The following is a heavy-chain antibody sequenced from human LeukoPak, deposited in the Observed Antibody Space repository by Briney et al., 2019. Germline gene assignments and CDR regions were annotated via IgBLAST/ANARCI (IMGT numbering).Heavy chain of an antibody. CDR3: ARRSYNSPFGY. CDR2: INHSGST. J-gene: IGHJ4*02. Sequence: SETLSLTCAVYGGSFSGYYWSWIRQPPGKGLEWIGEINHSGSTNYNPSLKSRVTISVDTSKNHFSLNLRSVTAADTAVYYCARRSYNSPFGYWGQGTPVTVSS. V-gene: IGHV4-34*01. CDR1: GGSFSGYY. D-gene: IGHD5-24*01.